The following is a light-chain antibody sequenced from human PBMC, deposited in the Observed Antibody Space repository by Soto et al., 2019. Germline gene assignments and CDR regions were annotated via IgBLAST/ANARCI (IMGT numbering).Light chain of an antibody. CDR2: EVS. CDR3: CSYAGSSTFVA. Sequence: QSALTQPASVSGSPGQSITISCTGTSSDVGSYNLVSWYQQHPGKAPKLMIYEVSKRPSGVSNRFSGSKSGNTASLTISGLHAEDEAYYYCCSYAGSSTFVAFGGGTKLTVL. V-gene: IGLV2-23*02. J-gene: IGLJ2*01. CDR1: SSDVGSYNL.